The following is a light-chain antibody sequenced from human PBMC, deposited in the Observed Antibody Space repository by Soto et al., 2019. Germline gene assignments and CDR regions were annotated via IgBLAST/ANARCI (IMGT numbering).Light chain of an antibody. J-gene: IGLJ1*01. Sequence: QSVLTQPASVSGSPGQSITISCTGTSSDVGSYNLVSWYQQHPGKAPKLMIYEGSERPSGVSDRFSGSKSGNTASLTISGLQAEDEADYYCSSYAGSSTLYVFGTGTKDTDL. V-gene: IGLV2-23*01. CDR2: EGS. CDR1: SSDVGSYNL. CDR3: SSYAGSSTLYV.